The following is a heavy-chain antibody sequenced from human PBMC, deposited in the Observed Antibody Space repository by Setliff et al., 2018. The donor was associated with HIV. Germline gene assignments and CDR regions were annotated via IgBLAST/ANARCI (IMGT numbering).Heavy chain of an antibody. J-gene: IGHJ4*02. V-gene: IGHV1-18*01. CDR1: GYTFTSYG. CDR2: ISAYNGNT. CDR3: ARSGAIFGVVISQYYFDY. D-gene: IGHD3-3*01. Sequence: ASVKVSCKASGYTFTSYGISWVRQAPGQGLEWMGWISAYNGNTNYAQKLQGRVTMTTDTSTSTAYMELRSLRSDDTAVYYCARSGAIFGVVISQYYFDYWGQGTLVTVS.